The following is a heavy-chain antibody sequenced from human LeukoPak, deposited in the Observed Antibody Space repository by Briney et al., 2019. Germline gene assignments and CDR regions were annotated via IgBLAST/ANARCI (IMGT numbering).Heavy chain of an antibody. V-gene: IGHV3-15*01. CDR3: TTEDYYYGMDV. Sequence: GGSLRLSCEASGFTFSNAWMSWVRQAPRKGLEWVGRIKSKTDGGTTDYAAPVKGRFTISRDDSKNTLYLQMNSLKTEDTAVYYCTTEDYYYGMDVWGQGTTVTVSS. J-gene: IGHJ6*02. CDR2: IKSKTDGGTT. CDR1: GFTFSNAW.